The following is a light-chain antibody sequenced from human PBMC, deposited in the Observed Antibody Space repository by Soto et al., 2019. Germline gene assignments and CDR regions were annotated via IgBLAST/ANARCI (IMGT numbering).Light chain of an antibody. J-gene: IGKJ5*01. CDR2: DAS. Sequence: EIVLTQSPATLSLSPGERAPLSCRASQSVSDYLAWYQQKPGQAPRLLIYDASNRATGIPPRFGGSGSGTDFTLTISSLEPEDFAVYYCQQRSNWPITFGQGTRLEIK. CDR1: QSVSDY. CDR3: QQRSNWPIT. V-gene: IGKV3-11*01.